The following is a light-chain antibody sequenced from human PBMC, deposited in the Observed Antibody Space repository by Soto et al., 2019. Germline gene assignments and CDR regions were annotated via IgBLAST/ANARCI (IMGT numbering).Light chain of an antibody. CDR3: QHYASYSPT. CDR2: DAS. V-gene: IGKV1-5*01. J-gene: IGKJ1*01. Sequence: IHMTPTPSTLTASXDASVTITXXASQSISNWLAWYQLKPGKAPKLLIYDASTLESGAPSRFSGSGSGTEFTLTISSLQPDDFATYYCQHYASYSPTFGQGTKVDIK. CDR1: QSISNW.